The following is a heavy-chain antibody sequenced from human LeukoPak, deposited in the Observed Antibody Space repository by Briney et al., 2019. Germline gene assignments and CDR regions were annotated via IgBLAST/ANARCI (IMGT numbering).Heavy chain of an antibody. V-gene: IGHV3-53*01. CDR3: ARENYNQLGDYYGMDV. CDR2: IYSGGST. Sequence: GGSLRLSCAAPGFTVSSNYMSWVRQAPGKGLEWVSVIYSGGSTYYADSVKGRFTISRDNSKNTLYLQMNSLRAEDTAVYYCARENYNQLGDYYGMDVWGQGTTVTVSS. CDR1: GFTVSSNY. D-gene: IGHD2-2*01. J-gene: IGHJ6*02.